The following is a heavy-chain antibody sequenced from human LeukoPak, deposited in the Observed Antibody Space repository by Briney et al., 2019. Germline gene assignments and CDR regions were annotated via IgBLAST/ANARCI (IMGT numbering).Heavy chain of an antibody. V-gene: IGHV4-39*07. D-gene: IGHD6-19*01. Sequence: PSETLSLTCTVSGGSISSSSYYWGWIRQPPGKGLEWIGSIYYSGSTYYNPSLKSRVTISVDTSKNQFSLKLSSVTAADTAVYYCARDSRVAGSFDYWGRGTLVTVSS. CDR1: GGSISSSSYY. CDR3: ARDSRVAGSFDY. CDR2: IYYSGST. J-gene: IGHJ4*02.